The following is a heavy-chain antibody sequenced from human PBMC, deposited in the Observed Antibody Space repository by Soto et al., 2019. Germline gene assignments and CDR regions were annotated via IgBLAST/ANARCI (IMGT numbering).Heavy chain of an antibody. CDR2: THHSGTT. J-gene: IGHJ4*02. D-gene: IGHD1-26*01. Sequence: SETLSLTCTVSGASITASYWIWIRQPPGQGLEWIGYTHHSGTTNYNTSLSGRVTMSMDTSKNQFSLRLSSVTAADAAVYFCARGALGGAFDYWGPGALVTVSS. CDR3: ARGALGGAFDY. V-gene: IGHV4-59*01. CDR1: GASITASY.